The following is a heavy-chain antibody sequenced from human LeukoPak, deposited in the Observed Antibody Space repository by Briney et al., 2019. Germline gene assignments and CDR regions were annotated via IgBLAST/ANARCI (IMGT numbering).Heavy chain of an antibody. CDR2: LIPIFGTA. D-gene: IGHD5-18*01. CDR3: ARSSAYSYGYGSRAFDI. V-gene: IGHV1-69*01. Sequence: SVKVSCKASGGPFSIYAISWVRQAPGQGLEWMGGLIPIFGTANYAQKFQGRVTITSDESTSTAYIQLSSLTSDDTAVYYCARSSAYSYGYGSRAFDIWGPGTMVTVSS. CDR1: GGPFSIYA. J-gene: IGHJ3*02.